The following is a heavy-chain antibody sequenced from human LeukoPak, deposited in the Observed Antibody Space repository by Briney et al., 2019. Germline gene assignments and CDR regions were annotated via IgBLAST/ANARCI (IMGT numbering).Heavy chain of an antibody. Sequence: SGTLSLTCAVSGGPISSSNWWSWVRQPPGKGLEWIGEFYHSGSTNYNPSLKSRVTISVEKPKNQFSLKLSSVTAADAAVYYCARAATARTFDYWGQGTLVTVSS. J-gene: IGHJ4*02. V-gene: IGHV4-4*02. CDR2: FYHSGST. CDR3: ARAATARTFDY. CDR1: GGPISSSNW.